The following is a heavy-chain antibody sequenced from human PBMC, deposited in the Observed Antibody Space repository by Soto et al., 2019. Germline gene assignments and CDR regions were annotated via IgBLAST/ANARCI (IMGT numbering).Heavy chain of an antibody. CDR2: IFDNRNT. V-gene: IGHV4-59*11. Sequence: VQLQESGPGLVKPSETLSLTCIVSGGSISSHYWSWIRQPPGKGLEWIGYIFDNRNTNYNPSLRSRVSMSVDTSKNQLSLMLRSVSAADTAVYYCARSVAVSADYFYYGLDVWVHGTTVIVSS. CDR1: GGSISSHY. CDR3: ARSVAVSADYFYYGLDV. D-gene: IGHD6-19*01. J-gene: IGHJ6*02.